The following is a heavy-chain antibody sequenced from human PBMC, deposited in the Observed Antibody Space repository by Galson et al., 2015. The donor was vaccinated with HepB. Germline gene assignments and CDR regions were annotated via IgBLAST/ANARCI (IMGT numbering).Heavy chain of an antibody. V-gene: IGHV1-18*01. D-gene: IGHD4-17*01. Sequence: SVKVSCKASGYTFTSYGISWVRQAPGQGLEWMGWISAYNVNTNYAQKLQGRVTMTTDTPTSTAYMELRSLRSDDTAVYYCTRDYGDYGDWFDPWGQGTLVTVSS. CDR1: GYTFTSYG. CDR3: TRDYGDYGDWFDP. J-gene: IGHJ5*02. CDR2: ISAYNVNT.